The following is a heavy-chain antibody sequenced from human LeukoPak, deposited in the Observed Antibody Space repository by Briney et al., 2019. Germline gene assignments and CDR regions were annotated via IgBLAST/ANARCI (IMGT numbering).Heavy chain of an antibody. CDR3: ARVASSSSWYIDY. V-gene: IGHV3-30*03. D-gene: IGHD6-13*01. Sequence: GRSLRLSCAASGFTFSSYGMHWVRQAPGKGLEWVAVISYDGSNKYYADSVKGRFTISRDNSKNTLYLQMNSLRAEDTAVYYCARVASSSSWYIDYWGQGTLVTVSS. CDR1: GFTFSSYG. CDR2: ISYDGSNK. J-gene: IGHJ4*02.